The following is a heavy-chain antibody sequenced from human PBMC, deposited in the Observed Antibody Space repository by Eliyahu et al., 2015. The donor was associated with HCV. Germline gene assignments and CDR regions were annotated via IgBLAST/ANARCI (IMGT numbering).Heavy chain of an antibody. D-gene: IGHD6-13*01. J-gene: IGHJ4*02. Sequence: EVQLLESGGGLVQPGGSLRLSCAASGXXFSSYAMSWVRQAPGKGLEWVSAXSGSGGSTYYADSVKGRFTISRDNSKNTLYLQMNSLRAEDTAVYYCAKDMNIAAAGAYAFDYWGQGTLVTVSS. CDR1: GXXFSSYA. CDR3: AKDMNIAAAGAYAFDY. V-gene: IGHV3-23*01. CDR2: XSGSGGST.